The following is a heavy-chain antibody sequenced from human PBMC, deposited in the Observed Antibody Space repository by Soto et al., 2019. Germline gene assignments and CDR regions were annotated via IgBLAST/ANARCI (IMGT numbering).Heavy chain of an antibody. CDR3: ARSQTTVTSYYY. CDR1: GGSISSCGYS. Sequence: PSETLSLTCAVSGGSISSCGYSWSWIRQPPGKGLEWIGYIYHSGSTYYNPSPKSRVTISVDRSKNQFSLKLSSVTAADTAVYYCARSQTTVTSYYYWGQGTLVTVSS. CDR2: IYHSGST. V-gene: IGHV4-30-2*01. D-gene: IGHD4-17*01. J-gene: IGHJ4*02.